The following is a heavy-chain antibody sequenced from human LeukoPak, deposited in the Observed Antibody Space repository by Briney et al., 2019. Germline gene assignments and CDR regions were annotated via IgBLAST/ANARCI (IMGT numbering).Heavy chain of an antibody. Sequence: SETLSLTCTVSGGSITRNSFYWGWVRQPPGKGLEWIGTVYYTGSTYYNPSLQSRVTVSVDTSKNQFSLRLNSVTAADMGAYYCARHRGIPAACFDFWGQGTLVTVSS. CDR1: GGSITRNSFY. CDR3: ARHRGIPAACFDF. J-gene: IGHJ5*01. V-gene: IGHV4-39*01. D-gene: IGHD6-13*01. CDR2: VYYTGST.